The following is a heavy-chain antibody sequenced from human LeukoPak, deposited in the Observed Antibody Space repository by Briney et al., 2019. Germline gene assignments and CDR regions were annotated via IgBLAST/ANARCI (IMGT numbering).Heavy chain of an antibody. V-gene: IGHV3-33*05. CDR3: AKDIGILTTSLYNWFDP. J-gene: IGHJ5*02. CDR2: IAYDGSNT. Sequence: GGSLRLSCTASGFTFSSYGMHWVRQAPGKGLEWVAVIAYDGSNTYYLDSVKGRFIISRDNSRNTLYLQMNSLRVEDTAVYYRAKDIGILTTSLYNWFDPWGQGTLVTVSS. D-gene: IGHD2/OR15-2a*01. CDR1: GFTFSSYG.